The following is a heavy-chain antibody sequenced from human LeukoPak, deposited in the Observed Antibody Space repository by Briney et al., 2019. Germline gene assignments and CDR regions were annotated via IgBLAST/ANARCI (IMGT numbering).Heavy chain of an antibody. D-gene: IGHD7-27*01. CDR1: GYTFTSFD. Sequence: ASVKVSCKASGYTFTSFDFNWVRQATGQGLEWMGWMKSNNGYTGYAQKFQGRVTMTRDTSISTAYMELSSLTFEDTAVYYCARGPPNWGMVGYWGQGTLVTVSS. J-gene: IGHJ4*02. V-gene: IGHV1-8*01. CDR3: ARGPPNWGMVGY. CDR2: MKSNNGYT.